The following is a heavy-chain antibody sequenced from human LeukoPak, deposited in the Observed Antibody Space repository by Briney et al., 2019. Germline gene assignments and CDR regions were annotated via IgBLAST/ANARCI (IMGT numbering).Heavy chain of an antibody. CDR2: INNGGST. Sequence: SETLSLTCAVYGVSFSGYYWSWIRQPPGKGLECIGEINNGGSTNYTPSLKSRLTISVDTSKNQFSLKLSSVTAADTAVYYCARPLSGTTDFDYWGQGTLVTVSS. D-gene: IGHD1-20*01. CDR3: ARPLSGTTDFDY. J-gene: IGHJ4*02. V-gene: IGHV4-34*01. CDR1: GVSFSGYY.